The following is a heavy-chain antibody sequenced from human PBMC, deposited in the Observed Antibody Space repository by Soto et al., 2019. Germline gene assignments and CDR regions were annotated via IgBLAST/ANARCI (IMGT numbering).Heavy chain of an antibody. V-gene: IGHV3-15*01. CDR2: IKSKTDGGTT. CDR1: GFTFSNAW. J-gene: IGHJ4*02. D-gene: IGHD3-22*01. Sequence: GGSLRLSCAASGFTFSNAWMSWVRQAPGKGLEWVGRIKSKTDGGTTDYAAPVKGRFTISRDDSKNTLYLQMNSLKTEDTAVYYCTTATEGYYYDSSGYYYEDYWGQGTLVTVSS. CDR3: TTATEGYYYDSSGYYYEDY.